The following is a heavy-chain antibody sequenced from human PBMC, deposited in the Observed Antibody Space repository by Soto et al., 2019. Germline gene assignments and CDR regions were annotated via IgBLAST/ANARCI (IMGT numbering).Heavy chain of an antibody. V-gene: IGHV3-30*03. CDR3: ARADLDSSSRYRVEYYGMDV. Sequence: GGSLRLSCAASGFTFSSYGMHWVRQAPGKGLEWVAVISYDGSNKYYADSVKGRFTISRDNSKNTLYLQMNSLRAEDTAVYYCARADLDSSSRYRVEYYGMDVWGQGTTVTVSS. CDR2: ISYDGSNK. D-gene: IGHD6-13*01. CDR1: GFTFSSYG. J-gene: IGHJ6*02.